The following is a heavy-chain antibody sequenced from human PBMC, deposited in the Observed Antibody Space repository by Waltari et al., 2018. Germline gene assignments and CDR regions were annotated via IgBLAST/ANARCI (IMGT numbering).Heavy chain of an antibody. CDR3: ARSTMIVVVITSLY. D-gene: IGHD3-22*01. J-gene: IGHJ4*02. CDR1: GFTFSSYW. V-gene: IGHV3-74*01. CDR2: VMSGGGST. Sequence: EVQLVESGGGLVQPGGSLRLSCAASGFTFSSYWMHWVRQAPGKGLLWVSRVMSGGGSTGYACSVKGLFTVSRDNSRNTPYLQMNGLGAEDTAMYYCARSTMIVVVITSLYWGQGALVTGSS.